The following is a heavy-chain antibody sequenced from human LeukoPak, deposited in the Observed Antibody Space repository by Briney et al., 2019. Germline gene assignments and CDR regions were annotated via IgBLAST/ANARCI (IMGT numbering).Heavy chain of an antibody. CDR2: IYHSGST. D-gene: IGHD6-6*01. V-gene: IGHV4-30-2*01. J-gene: IGHJ6*02. CDR1: GGSISSGGYS. Sequence: SQTLSLTCAVSGGSISSGGYSWGWIRQPPGKGLEWIGYIYHSGSTYYNPSLKSRVTISVDRSKNQFSLKLSSVTAADTAVYYCARSRPESYYYYYGMDVWGQGTTVTVSS. CDR3: ARSRPESYYYYYGMDV.